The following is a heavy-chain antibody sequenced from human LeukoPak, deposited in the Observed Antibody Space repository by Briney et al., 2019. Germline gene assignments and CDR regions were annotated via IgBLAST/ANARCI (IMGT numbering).Heavy chain of an antibody. Sequence: GGSLRVSCAASGFTFSNYWMHWVRQASGKGLVWISRINTDGSVTDYADSVKGRFTISRDNAKNAVYLQMSSLITEDTALYYCTRSFGGSGDYWGQGTLVTVSS. CDR2: INTDGSVT. D-gene: IGHD4-23*01. CDR1: GFTFSNYW. V-gene: IGHV3-74*01. CDR3: TRSFGGSGDY. J-gene: IGHJ4*02.